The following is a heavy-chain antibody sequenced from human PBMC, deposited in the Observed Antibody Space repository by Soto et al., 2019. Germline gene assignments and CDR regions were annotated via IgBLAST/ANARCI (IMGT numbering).Heavy chain of an antibody. CDR3: ASVPIWCGSSSCYTEGFDS. D-gene: IGHD2-2*01. CDR1: GFVFGDYA. Sequence: EVQLLDSGGGWVQPGGSLRLSCVASGFVFGDYAMSWVRQAPGKGLEWVSAISAGGSDTYYADSVKGRFTVSRVNSKNTLYLQMNTLRAEDTAIYYCASVPIWCGSSSCYTEGFDSWGQGTLVTVSS. J-gene: IGHJ4*02. V-gene: IGHV3-23*01. CDR2: ISAGGSDT.